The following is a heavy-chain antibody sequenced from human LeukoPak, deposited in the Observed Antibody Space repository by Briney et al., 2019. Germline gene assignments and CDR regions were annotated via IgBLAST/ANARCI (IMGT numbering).Heavy chain of an antibody. V-gene: IGHV1-69*13. Sequence: SVKVSCKASGGTFSSYAISWVRQAPGQGLEWMGGIIPIFGTANYAQKFQGRVTITADESTSTAYMELSSLRSEDTAVYYCARITMVRGVPFDYWGQGTLVTVSS. CDR3: ARITMVRGVPFDY. D-gene: IGHD3-10*01. J-gene: IGHJ4*02. CDR2: IIPIFGTA. CDR1: GGTFSSYA.